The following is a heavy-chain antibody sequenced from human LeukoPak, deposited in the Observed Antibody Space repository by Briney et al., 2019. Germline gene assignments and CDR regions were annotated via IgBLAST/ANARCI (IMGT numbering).Heavy chain of an antibody. CDR1: GFTFSNAW. CDR2: IKSKTDDGTT. V-gene: IGHV3-15*01. Sequence: GGSLRLSCAASGFTFSNAWMSWVRQAPGKGLEWVGRIKSKTDDGTTDYAAPVKGRFTISRDDSKNTLYLQMNSLKTEDTAVYYCTTDGGVAARVDYWGQGTLVTVSS. D-gene: IGHD6-6*01. J-gene: IGHJ4*02. CDR3: TTDGGVAARVDY.